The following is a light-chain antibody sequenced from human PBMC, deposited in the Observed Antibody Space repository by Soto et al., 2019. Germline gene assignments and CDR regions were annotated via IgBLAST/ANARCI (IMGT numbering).Light chain of an antibody. V-gene: IGLV1-51*01. CDR2: DNV. Sequence: SVLTQPPSVSAAPGQNVTISCSGTSSNIGNNFVSWYHHLPGTAPKILIYDNVKRPSGIPDRFSGFKSGASATLGITGLQTGDEADYYCGSWDTSLSLCYVFGTGTKVTVL. CDR1: SSNIGNNF. CDR3: GSWDTSLSLCYV. J-gene: IGLJ1*01.